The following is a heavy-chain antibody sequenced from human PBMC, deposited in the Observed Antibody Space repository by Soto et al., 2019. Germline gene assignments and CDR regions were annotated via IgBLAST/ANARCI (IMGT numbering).Heavy chain of an antibody. D-gene: IGHD4-17*01. V-gene: IGHV1-69*02. Sequence: QVQLVQSGAEVKKPGSSVKVSCKASGGTFSSYTISWVRQAPGQGLEWMGRIIPILGIANYAQKFQGRVTNTADKSTSTAYMELSSLRSEDTAVYYCARVGDYGDPNSPFDIWGQGTMVTVSS. CDR3: ARVGDYGDPNSPFDI. J-gene: IGHJ3*02. CDR1: GGTFSSYT. CDR2: IIPILGIA.